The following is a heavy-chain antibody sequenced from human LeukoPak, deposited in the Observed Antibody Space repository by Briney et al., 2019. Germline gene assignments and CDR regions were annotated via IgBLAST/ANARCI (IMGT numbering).Heavy chain of an antibody. J-gene: IGHJ4*02. Sequence: PGGSLRLSCAASGFTFSSYAMSWVRQAPGKGLEWVSAISGGGGSTFYADSVKGRFTISRDSSKNTLFLQMSSLRVEDTAVYYCAKDGKSYSSGWYLDYWGQGTLVTVSS. CDR1: GFTFSSYA. D-gene: IGHD6-19*01. CDR2: ISGGGGST. V-gene: IGHV3-23*01. CDR3: AKDGKSYSSGWYLDY.